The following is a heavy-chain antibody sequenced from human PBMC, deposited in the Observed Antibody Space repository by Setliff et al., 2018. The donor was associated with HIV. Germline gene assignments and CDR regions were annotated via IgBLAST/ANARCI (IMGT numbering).Heavy chain of an antibody. Sequence: GGSLRLSCAASGFTFSSYGMHWVRQAPGRGLEWVAFIRYDGSNKYYADSVKGRFTISRDNSKNTLYLQMNSLRAEDTAVYYCAKEGSYCSGGSCYRYYYYGMDVWGQGTTVTVSS. CDR2: IRYDGSNK. V-gene: IGHV3-30*02. D-gene: IGHD2-15*01. J-gene: IGHJ6*02. CDR3: AKEGSYCSGGSCYRYYYYGMDV. CDR1: GFTFSSYG.